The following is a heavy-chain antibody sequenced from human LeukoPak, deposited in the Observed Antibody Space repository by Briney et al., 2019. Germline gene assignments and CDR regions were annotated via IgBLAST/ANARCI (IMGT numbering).Heavy chain of an antibody. CDR3: ARGGVGGYDYFDS. CDR1: GGSISSDDYY. CDR2: ITYSGST. D-gene: IGHD5-12*01. V-gene: IGHV4-30-4*01. J-gene: IGHJ4*02. Sequence: SETLSLTCTVSGGSISSDDYYWSWIRQPPGKGLEWIGHITYSGSTDYSPSLRSRVTMSVDTSKNQFSLKLNSVTAAETAMSFCARGGVGGYDYFDSWGQGTLVAVSS.